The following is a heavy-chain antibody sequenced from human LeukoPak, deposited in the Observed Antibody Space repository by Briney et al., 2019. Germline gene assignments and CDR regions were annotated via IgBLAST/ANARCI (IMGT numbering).Heavy chain of an antibody. CDR3: ANTMPNDYYYYGMDV. CDR2: ISYDGSNK. J-gene: IGHJ6*02. V-gene: IGHV3-30*18. D-gene: IGHD3-3*01. Sequence: GRSLRLSCAASGFTFSSYGMHWVRQAPGKGLEWVAVISYDGSNKYYADSVKGRFTISRDNSKNTLYLQMNSLRAEDTAVYYCANTMPNDYYYYGMDVLGQGTTVTVSS. CDR1: GFTFSSYG.